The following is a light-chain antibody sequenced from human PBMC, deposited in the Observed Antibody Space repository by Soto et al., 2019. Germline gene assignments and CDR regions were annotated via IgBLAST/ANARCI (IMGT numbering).Light chain of an antibody. CDR2: GAS. J-gene: IGKJ5*01. V-gene: IGKV3-15*01. CDR3: QQYSSSPPIT. Sequence: EIVMTQSPATLSVSLGERATLSCRASQSVSTDLAWYQQKPGQAPRLLIFGASTRATGIPARFSGSGSETDFTLTISRLEPEDFAVYYCQQYSSSPPITFGQGTRLEIK. CDR1: QSVSTD.